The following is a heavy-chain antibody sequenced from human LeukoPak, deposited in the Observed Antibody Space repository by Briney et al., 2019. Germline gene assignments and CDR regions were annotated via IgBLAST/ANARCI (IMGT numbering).Heavy chain of an antibody. V-gene: IGHV3-23*01. Sequence: GSLRLSCSASGFTFSTYAMSWVRQAPGKGLEWVSAISGSGGSTNYADSVKGRFTISRDNSKNTLYLQMNSLRAEDTAVYYGGKEDGYNYHFDYWGQGTLVTVSS. D-gene: IGHD5-24*01. J-gene: IGHJ4*02. CDR1: GFTFSTYA. CDR3: GKEDGYNYHFDY. CDR2: ISGSGGST.